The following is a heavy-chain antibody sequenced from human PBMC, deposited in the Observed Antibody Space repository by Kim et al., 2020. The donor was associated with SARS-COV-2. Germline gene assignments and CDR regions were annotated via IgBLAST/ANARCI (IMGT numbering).Heavy chain of an antibody. CDR3: AKDCSGVRGYQGFDY. V-gene: IGHV3-23*01. D-gene: IGHD2-15*01. CDR2: ITSDSNT. J-gene: IGHJ4*02. Sequence: GGSLRLSCAASGFTFSNYAMNWVRQAPGKGLEWVSTITSDSNTYYADSVKGRFTISRDNSKNTLYVQVNSLTAEDTAVYYCAKDCSGVRGYQGFDYWGQG. CDR1: GFTFSNYA.